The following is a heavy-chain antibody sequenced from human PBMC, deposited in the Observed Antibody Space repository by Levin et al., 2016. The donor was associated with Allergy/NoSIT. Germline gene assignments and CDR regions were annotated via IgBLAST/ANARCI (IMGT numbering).Heavy chain of an antibody. D-gene: IGHD3-22*01. J-gene: IGHJ4*02. V-gene: IGHV3-53*01. Sequence: GGSLRLSCAASGFTVSSSYMNWVRQAPGKGLEWVSVIYSGGSTYYADSVKGRFTISRDNSKNTLYLQMNSLRAEDTAVYYCASSTMIAGVGLYFDYWGQGTLVTVSS. CDR2: IYSGGST. CDR3: ASSTMIAGVGLYFDY. CDR1: GFTVSSSY.